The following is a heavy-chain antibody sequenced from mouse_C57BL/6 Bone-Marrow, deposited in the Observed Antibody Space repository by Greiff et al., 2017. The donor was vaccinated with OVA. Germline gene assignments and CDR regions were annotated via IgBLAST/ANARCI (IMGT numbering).Heavy chain of an antibody. J-gene: IGHJ2*01. V-gene: IGHV14-1*01. CDR1: GFNITDYY. CDR3: TTGELRCDY. Sequence: VQLQQSGAELVRPGASVKLSCTASGFNITDYYMHWVKQRPEQGLEWIGRIDPEDGDTEYAPKFQGQATMPADTSYNTAYLQLSSPTSEDTAVYYCTTGELRCDYWGQGTTLTVSS. D-gene: IGHD2-4*01. CDR2: IDPEDGDT.